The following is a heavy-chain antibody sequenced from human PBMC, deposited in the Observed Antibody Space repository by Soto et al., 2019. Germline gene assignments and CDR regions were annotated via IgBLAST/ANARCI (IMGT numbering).Heavy chain of an antibody. CDR2: IDPSDSYT. CDR1: GYSFTSYW. D-gene: IGHD3-9*01. CDR3: ARRYDILTGHKEGYYYYHGMDV. Sequence: EVQLVQSGAEVKKPGESLRISCKGSGYSFTSYWISWVRQMPGKGLEWMGRIDPSDSYTNYSPSFQGHVTISADKSISTAYLQWSSLQASDTAMYYCARRYDILTGHKEGYYYYHGMDVWGQGTTVTVSS. J-gene: IGHJ6*02. V-gene: IGHV5-10-1*01.